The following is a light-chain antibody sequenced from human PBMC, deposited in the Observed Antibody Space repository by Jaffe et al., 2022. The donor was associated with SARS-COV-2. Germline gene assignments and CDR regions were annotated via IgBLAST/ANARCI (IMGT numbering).Light chain of an antibody. V-gene: IGLV8-61*01. CDR1: SGSVSISYY. CDR3: ALYMGSGIWV. Sequence: QTVVTQEPSFSVSPGGTVTLTCGLSSGSVSISYYPSWYQQTPGQAPRTLIYTTNTRSSGVPDRFSGSILGNKAALTITGAQADDESDYYCALYMGSGIWVFGGGTKLTVL. CDR2: TTN. J-gene: IGLJ3*02.